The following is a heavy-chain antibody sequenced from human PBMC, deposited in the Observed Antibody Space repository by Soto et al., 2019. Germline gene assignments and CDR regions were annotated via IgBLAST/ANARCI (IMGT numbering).Heavy chain of an antibody. CDR1: GFSVTANY. CDR3: HGCGY. D-gene: IGHD6-19*01. CDR2: IYSGGST. Sequence: EVQVVESGGGLIQPGGSLRLSCEVSGFSVTANYMSWVRQAPEKGLEWVSVIYSGGSTYYVDSVKGRFSISRDISKNTLYLQMNSLRAEDTAVYYCHGCGYWGQGTLVTVSS. V-gene: IGHV3-53*01. J-gene: IGHJ4*02.